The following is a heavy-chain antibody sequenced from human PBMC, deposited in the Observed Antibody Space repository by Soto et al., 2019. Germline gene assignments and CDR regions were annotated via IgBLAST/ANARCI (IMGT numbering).Heavy chain of an antibody. CDR1: GGSISTSNW. Sequence: SETLSLTCVVSGGSISTSNWWTWVRQPPGKGLEWIAEIHHSGSTNYNPSLKSRVTISVDTSKNQFSLDLSSVTAADTAVYYCARGRKGYSSSWYVDWGQGTLVTVSS. V-gene: IGHV4-4*02. D-gene: IGHD6-13*01. CDR2: IHHSGST. CDR3: ARGRKGYSSSWYVD. J-gene: IGHJ4*02.